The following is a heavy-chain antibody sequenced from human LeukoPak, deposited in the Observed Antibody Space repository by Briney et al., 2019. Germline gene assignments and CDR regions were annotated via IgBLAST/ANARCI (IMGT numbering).Heavy chain of an antibody. D-gene: IGHD1-26*01. CDR3: LTVVETTIAAFDI. V-gene: IGHV3-74*01. CDR2: IDANAKTT. J-gene: IGHJ3*02. Sequence: PGGSLRLSCAASGFTFSNYWLHWVRQAPGKGPVWVSRIDANAKTTSYADSVKGRFTISTDNAKKTLYLQMNSLRVEDTAVYYCLTVVETTIAAFDIWGQGTMVTVSS. CDR1: GFTFSNYW.